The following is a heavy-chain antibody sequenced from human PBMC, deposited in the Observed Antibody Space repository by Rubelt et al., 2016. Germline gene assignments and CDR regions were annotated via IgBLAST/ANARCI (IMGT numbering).Heavy chain of an antibody. Sequence: QLQLQESGPGLVKPSETLSLTCTVSGGSISSSSYYWGWIRQPPGKGLEWIGSIYYSGSTYYNPSLKSRVTISVDTSKNQFSLKLSSVTAADTAVYYCARDSSYYYYMDVWGKGTTVTVSS. CDR2: IYYSGST. D-gene: IGHD2-15*01. V-gene: IGHV4-39*07. J-gene: IGHJ6*03. CDR3: ARDSSYYYYMDV. CDR1: GGSISSSSYY.